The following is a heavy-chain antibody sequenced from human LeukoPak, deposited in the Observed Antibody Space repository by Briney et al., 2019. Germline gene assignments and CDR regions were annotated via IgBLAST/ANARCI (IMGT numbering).Heavy chain of an antibody. D-gene: IGHD5-24*01. J-gene: IGHJ4*02. CDR3: ARVNPAGYNYDY. V-gene: IGHV4-39*07. CDR2: IYYSGST. CDR1: GGSISSSSYY. Sequence: SETLSLTCTVSGGSISSSSYYWGWIRQPPGKGLEWIGSIYYSGSTYYNPSLKSRVTISVDTSKNQFSLKLSSVTAADTAVYYCARVNPAGYNYDYWGQGTLVTVSS.